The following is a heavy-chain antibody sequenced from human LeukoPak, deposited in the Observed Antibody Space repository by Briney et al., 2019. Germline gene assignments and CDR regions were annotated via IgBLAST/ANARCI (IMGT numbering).Heavy chain of an antibody. V-gene: IGHV4-61*10. CDR1: GGSISSGSYY. D-gene: IGHD4-17*01. Sequence: SQTLSLTCTVSGGSISSGSYYWSWIRQPAGKGLEWIGYIYYSGSTNYNPSLKSRVTISVDTSKNQFSLKLSSVTAADTAVYYCARDQGDYEGGGWFDPWGQGTLVTVSS. CDR3: ARDQGDYEGGGWFDP. J-gene: IGHJ5*02. CDR2: IYYSGST.